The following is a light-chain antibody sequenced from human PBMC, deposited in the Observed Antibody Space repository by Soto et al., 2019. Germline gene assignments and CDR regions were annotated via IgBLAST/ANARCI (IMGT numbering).Light chain of an antibody. CDR1: SSDVGGYNY. J-gene: IGLJ2*01. CDR3: SSYTSSSTYVV. CDR2: EVS. Sequence: QSALTQPASVSGSPGQSITISCTGTSSDVGGYNYVSWYQHHPGKAPKLMIYEVSNRPSGVSNRFSGSKSGNTASLTISGLQAEDEAGYYCSSYTSSSTYVVFGGGTKLTVL. V-gene: IGLV2-14*01.